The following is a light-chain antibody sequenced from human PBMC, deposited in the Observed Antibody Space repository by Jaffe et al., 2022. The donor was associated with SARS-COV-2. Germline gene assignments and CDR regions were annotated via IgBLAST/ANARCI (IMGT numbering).Light chain of an antibody. CDR2: WAS. Sequence: DIVMTQSPDSLAVSLGERATINCKSSLSVLYSSDNKNYLGWYQLKPGQPPKLLFYWASTRMSGVPDRFSGSGSGTDFTLTISSLQAEDVAVYYCQQYYTTPRTFGQGTKLEIK. CDR3: QQYYTTPRT. CDR1: LSVLYSSDNKNY. J-gene: IGKJ2*01. V-gene: IGKV4-1*01.